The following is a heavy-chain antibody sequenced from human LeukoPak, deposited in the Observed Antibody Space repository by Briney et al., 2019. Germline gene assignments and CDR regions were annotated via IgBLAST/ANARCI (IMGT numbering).Heavy chain of an antibody. Sequence: PGGSLRLSCAASGFTFSSYAMHWVRQAPGKGLEWVSGISWNSGSIGYADSVKGRFTISRDNAKDSLYLQMNSLRAEDTAVYYCAKAGAVVVVAAKYFDYWGQGTLVTVSS. CDR3: AKAGAVVVVAAKYFDY. V-gene: IGHV3-9*01. D-gene: IGHD2-15*01. CDR1: GFTFSSYA. CDR2: ISWNSGSI. J-gene: IGHJ4*02.